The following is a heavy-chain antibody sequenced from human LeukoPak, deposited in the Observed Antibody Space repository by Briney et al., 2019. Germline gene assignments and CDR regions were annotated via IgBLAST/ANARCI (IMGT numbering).Heavy chain of an antibody. CDR1: GYTFTGYY. CDR2: INPNSGGT. CDR3: ARDAAFYYDSSGGEDY. J-gene: IGHJ4*02. V-gene: IGHV1-2*02. Sequence: ASVKVSCKASGYTFTGYYMHWVRQAPGHGLEGMGWINPNSGGTNYAQKFQGRVTMTRDTSISTAYMELSRLRSDDTAVYYCARDAAFYYDSSGGEDYWGQGTLVTVSS. D-gene: IGHD3-22*01.